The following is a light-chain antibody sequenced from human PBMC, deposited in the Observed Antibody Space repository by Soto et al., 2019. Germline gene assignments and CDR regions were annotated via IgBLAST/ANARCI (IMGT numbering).Light chain of an antibody. CDR3: QQYGSSYT. CDR1: QSVSSSY. CDR2: GAS. Sequence: EIVLTQSPGTLSLSPGERATLSCRASQSVSSSYLAWYQQKPGQAPRLLIYGASSRATGIPDRFSGSGSRTDFTLTISGLETEDFAVYYCQQYGSSYTFGQGTKLEIK. J-gene: IGKJ2*01. V-gene: IGKV3-20*01.